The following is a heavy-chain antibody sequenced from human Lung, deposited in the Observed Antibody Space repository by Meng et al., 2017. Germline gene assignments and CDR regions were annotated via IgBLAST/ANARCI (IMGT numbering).Heavy chain of an antibody. CDR3: ARGPTTMAHDFDY. V-gene: IGHV4-34*01. J-gene: IGHJ4*02. D-gene: IGHD4-11*01. Sequence: QVQPPRWGAGLLKPSGTLSLPCVVSGGSFSDYYWGWIRQPPGKGLEWIGEINHSGSTNYNPSLESRATISEDTSQNNLSLKLSSVTAADSAVYYCARGPTTMAHDFDYWGQGTLVTVSS. CDR1: GGSFSDYY. CDR2: INHSGST.